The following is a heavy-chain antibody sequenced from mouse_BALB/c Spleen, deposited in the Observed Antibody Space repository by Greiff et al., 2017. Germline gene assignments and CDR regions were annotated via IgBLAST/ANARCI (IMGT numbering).Heavy chain of an antibody. Sequence: DVQLQESGPGLVKPSQSLSLTCTVTGYSITSDYAWNWIRQFPGNKLEWMGYISYSGSTSYNPSLKSRISITRDTSKNQFFLQLNSVTTEDTATYYCARSMITRSYYFDYWGQGTTLTVSS. D-gene: IGHD2-4*01. J-gene: IGHJ2*01. CDR1: GYSITSDYA. V-gene: IGHV3-2*02. CDR3: ARSMITRSYYFDY. CDR2: ISYSGST.